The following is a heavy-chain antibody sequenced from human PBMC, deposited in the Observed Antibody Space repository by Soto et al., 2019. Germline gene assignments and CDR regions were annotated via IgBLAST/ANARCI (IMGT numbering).Heavy chain of an antibody. CDR2: IYHSGST. CDR3: ARDPRSFFQSPTHFDY. Sequence: QVQLQESGPGLVKPSGTLSLTGAVSGGSISSSNWWSWVRQPPGKGLGWIGEIYHSGSTNYNPSLKSRVTISVDKSKNQFSLKLSSVTAADTAVYYCARDPRSFFQSPTHFDYWGQGTLVTVSS. J-gene: IGHJ4*02. V-gene: IGHV4-4*02. D-gene: IGHD3-3*01. CDR1: GGSISSSNW.